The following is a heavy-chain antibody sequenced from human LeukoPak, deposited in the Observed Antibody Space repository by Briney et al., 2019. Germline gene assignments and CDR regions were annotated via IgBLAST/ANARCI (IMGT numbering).Heavy chain of an antibody. V-gene: IGHV4-38-2*02. J-gene: IGHJ4*02. D-gene: IGHD3-22*01. CDR3: ARDLTGGYLDY. Sequence: SETLSLTCTVSGYSISSGYYWGWIRQPPGKGLEWIGSIYHSGSTYYNPSLKSRVTISVDTSKNQFSLKLSSVTAADTAVYYCARDLTGGYLDYWGQGTLVTVSS. CDR1: GYSISSGYY. CDR2: IYHSGST.